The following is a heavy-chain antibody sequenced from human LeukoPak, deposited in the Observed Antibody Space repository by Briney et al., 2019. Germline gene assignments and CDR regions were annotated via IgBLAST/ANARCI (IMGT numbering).Heavy chain of an antibody. D-gene: IGHD3-22*01. CDR3: TRIFYYETGGYYPDH. V-gene: IGHV3-66*01. CDR2: IYSGDST. J-gene: IGHJ4*02. CDR1: GFTVSSKY. Sequence: GGSLRLSCAASGFTVSSKYMSWVRQAPGKGLEWVSVIYSGDSTYYADSVMGRFTISRDNSKNTLYLQMNSLRAEDTAVYYCTRIFYYETGGYYPDHWGQGTLVTVSS.